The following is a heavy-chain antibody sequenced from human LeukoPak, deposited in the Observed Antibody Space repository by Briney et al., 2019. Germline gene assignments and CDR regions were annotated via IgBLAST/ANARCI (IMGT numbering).Heavy chain of an antibody. CDR1: GGTFSSYA. D-gene: IGHD3-22*01. CDR3: ASSFRGHYYSYYFDY. CDR2: IIPIFGTA. V-gene: IGHV1-69*05. Sequence: SVKVSCKASGGTFSSYAISWVRQAPGQGLEWMGGIIPIFGTANYAQKFQGRVTITTDESTSTAYMELSSLRSEDTAVYYCASSFRGHYYSYYFDYWGQGTLVTVS. J-gene: IGHJ4*02.